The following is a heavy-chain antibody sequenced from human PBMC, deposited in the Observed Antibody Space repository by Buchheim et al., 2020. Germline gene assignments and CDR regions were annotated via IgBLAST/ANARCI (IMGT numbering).Heavy chain of an antibody. CDR3: ARDRIGFRGVIISFFLDY. CDR2: IWYDGSNK. V-gene: IGHV3-33*01. CDR1: GFTFSSYG. D-gene: IGHD3-10*01. J-gene: IGHJ4*02. Sequence: QVQLVESGGGVVQPGRSLRLSCAASGFTFSSYGMHWVRQAPGKGLEWVAVIWYDGSNKYYADSVKGRFTISRDNSKNTLYLQMNNLRAEDTAVYYCARDRIGFRGVIISFFLDYGGQGTL.